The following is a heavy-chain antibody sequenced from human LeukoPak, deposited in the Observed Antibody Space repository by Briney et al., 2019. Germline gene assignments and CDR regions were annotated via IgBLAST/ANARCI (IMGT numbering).Heavy chain of an antibody. CDR2: INPSGGST. CDR3: ARDESDTAMRAPDY. CDR1: ASGYTFTDYD. Sequence: GASVKVSCKASASGYTFTDYDISWVRQAPGQGLEWMGIINPSGGSTSYAQKFQGRVTMTRDTSTSTVYMELSSLRSEDTAVYYCARDESDTAMRAPDYWGQGTLVTVSS. V-gene: IGHV1-46*01. J-gene: IGHJ4*02. D-gene: IGHD5-18*01.